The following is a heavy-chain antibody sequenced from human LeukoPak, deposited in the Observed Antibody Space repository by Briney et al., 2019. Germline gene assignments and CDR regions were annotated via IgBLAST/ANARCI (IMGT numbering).Heavy chain of an antibody. V-gene: IGHV3-23*01. CDR1: GFTFSNYV. J-gene: IGHJ4*02. D-gene: IGHD5-24*01. CDR3: KMGDGSPPLGQ. Sequence: GGSLRLSCAASGFTFSNYVLGWVRQAPGKGLQWVSAISGSGGSTYYADSVKGRFTISRDNSGNTLYLQMNSLRAEDTAIYYCKMGDGSPPLGQWGQGTLVAVSS. CDR2: ISGSGGST.